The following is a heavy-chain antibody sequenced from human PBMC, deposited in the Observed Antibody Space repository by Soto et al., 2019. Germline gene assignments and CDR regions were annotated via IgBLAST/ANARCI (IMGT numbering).Heavy chain of an antibody. J-gene: IGHJ4*02. CDR1: SGSISNDG. D-gene: IGHD4-17*01. Sequence: SETLSLTCTVSSGSISNDGCSWFRQHPGKGLEWIGYIYYSGSTYYNPSLESRVTISVDTSKNQFSLKLSSVTAADTAVYYCARTLYGDNVDYWGQGTLVTVSS. CDR2: IYYSGST. V-gene: IGHV4-31*03. CDR3: ARTLYGDNVDY.